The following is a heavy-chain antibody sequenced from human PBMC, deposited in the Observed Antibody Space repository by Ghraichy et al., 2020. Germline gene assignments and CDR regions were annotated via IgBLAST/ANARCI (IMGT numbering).Heavy chain of an antibody. CDR3: ARAVRKNYYLLYTVDV. J-gene: IGHJ6*02. D-gene: IGHD1-26*01. Sequence: GGSLRLSCAGSGFTFNKAWMTWVRQGPGKGLEWVGRIKSRSDGGTTDYAAPEKGRFTITRDDSKNTVFMQMSSLKIEDTAVYYCARAVRKNYYLLYTVDVCGQGTTVTVSS. CDR1: GFTFNKAW. V-gene: IGHV3-15*01. CDR2: IKSRSDGGTT.